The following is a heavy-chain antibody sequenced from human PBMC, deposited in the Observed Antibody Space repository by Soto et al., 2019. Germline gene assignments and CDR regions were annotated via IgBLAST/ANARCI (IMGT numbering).Heavy chain of an antibody. CDR2: IYYSGST. J-gene: IGHJ4*02. Sequence: QLQLQESGPGLVKPSETLSLTCTVSGGSISSSSYYWGWIRQPPGKGLEWIGSIYYSGSTYYNPSLKSRVTIPVDTSKNQFSLKLSSVTAADTAVYYCARRYGGSYPFDYWGQGTLVTVSS. D-gene: IGHD1-26*01. CDR1: GGSISSSSYY. CDR3: ARRYGGSYPFDY. V-gene: IGHV4-39*01.